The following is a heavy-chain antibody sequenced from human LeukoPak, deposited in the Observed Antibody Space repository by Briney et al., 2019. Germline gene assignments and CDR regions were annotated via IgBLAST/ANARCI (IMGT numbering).Heavy chain of an antibody. J-gene: IGHJ3*02. CDR1: GYTFTTYC. CDR2: INPNSGGT. D-gene: IGHD5-18*01. Sequence: ASVTVSCKASGYTFTTYCVSWVRQAPGQGLEWMGWINPNSGGTSYAQKFQGRVTMTRDTSISTAYMELSRLGSDDTAVYFCARAGGGYSSGWGAFDIWGQGTVVTVSS. V-gene: IGHV1-2*02. CDR3: ARAGGGYSSGWGAFDI.